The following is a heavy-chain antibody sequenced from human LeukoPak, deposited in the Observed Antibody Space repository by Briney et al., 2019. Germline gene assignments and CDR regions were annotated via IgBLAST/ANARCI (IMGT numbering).Heavy chain of an antibody. CDR1: GGSFSGYY. D-gene: IGHD3-10*01. V-gene: IGHV4-34*01. CDR3: ARGPPTYYGSGSYYYY. CDR2: INHSGST. Sequence: PSETLSLTCAVYGGSFSGYYWSWIRQPPGKGLEWIGEINHSGSTNYNPSLKSRVTISVDTSKNQFFLKLSSVTAADTAVYYCARGPPTYYGSGSYYYYWGQGTLVTVSS. J-gene: IGHJ4*02.